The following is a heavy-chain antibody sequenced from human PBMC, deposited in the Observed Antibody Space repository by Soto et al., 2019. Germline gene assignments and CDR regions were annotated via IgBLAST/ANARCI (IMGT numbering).Heavy chain of an antibody. CDR1: GYTFTNYD. D-gene: IGHD2-15*01. J-gene: IGHJ5*02. CDR2: MNPNTGYA. V-gene: IGHV1-8*02. CDR3: ARGEAATP. Sequence: QVQLVQSGAEVRKPGASVKVSCKASGYTFTNYDINWVRQATGQGLEWMGWMNPNTGYAAYAQKFQGRVTMTRSTSTSIAYMELSSLRSDDTAVYYCARGEAATPWGQGTLVTVSS.